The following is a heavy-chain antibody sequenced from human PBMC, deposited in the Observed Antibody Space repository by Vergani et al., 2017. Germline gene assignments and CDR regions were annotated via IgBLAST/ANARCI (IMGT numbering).Heavy chain of an antibody. CDR3: ARDLQGATDAFDI. Sequence: QVHLVESGGGVVQSGRSLRLSCAASRFTFSNYAMHWVRQAPGKGLEWVAVISYDGRNKYYADSVKGRFTISRDNSKNTLYLQMNSLRAEDTAVYYCARDLQGATDAFDIWGQGTMVTVSS. CDR2: ISYDGRNK. CDR1: RFTFSNYA. J-gene: IGHJ3*02. V-gene: IGHV3-30*04. D-gene: IGHD1-26*01.